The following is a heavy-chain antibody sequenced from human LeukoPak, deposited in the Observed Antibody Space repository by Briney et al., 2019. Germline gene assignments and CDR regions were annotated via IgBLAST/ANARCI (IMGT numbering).Heavy chain of an antibody. CDR2: INSDGSWT. V-gene: IGHV3-74*01. CDR1: GNYW. D-gene: IGHD2/OR15-2a*01. J-gene: IGHJ4*02. CDR3: SFYETY. Sequence: GGSLRLSCAASGNYWMHWVRQAPGKGLVWVSHINSDGSWTSYADSVKGRFTISKDNAKNTVYLQMNSLRAEDTAVYCDSFYETYWGRGTLVTVSS.